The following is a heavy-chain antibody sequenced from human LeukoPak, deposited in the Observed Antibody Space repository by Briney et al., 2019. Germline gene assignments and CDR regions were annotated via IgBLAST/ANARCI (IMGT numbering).Heavy chain of an antibody. CDR1: GGSVSSSSYY. J-gene: IGHJ3*02. V-gene: IGHV4-39*01. CDR3: ASTSPIDAFDI. Sequence: TSETLSLTCTVSGGSVSSSSYYWGWIRQPPGKGLEWIGSIYYSGRTYYNPSLKSRVTISVDTSKNQFSLKLSSVTAADTAVYYCASTSPIDAFDIWGQGTMVTVSS. CDR2: IYYSGRT. D-gene: IGHD1-26*01.